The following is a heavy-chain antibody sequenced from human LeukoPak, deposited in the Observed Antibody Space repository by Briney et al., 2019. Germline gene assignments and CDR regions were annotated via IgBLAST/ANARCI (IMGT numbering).Heavy chain of an antibody. CDR1: GYTFTSYG. D-gene: IGHD4-17*01. CDR3: ARDRDYGDYNTQDLFVY. CDR2: ISAYNGNT. V-gene: IGHV1-18*01. Sequence: ASVKVSCKASGYTFTSYGISWVRQAPGQGLEWMGWISAYNGNTSYAQRLQGRVTMTTDTSTSTAYMERRSLRSDDTAVYYCARDRDYGDYNTQDLFVYWGQGTLVTVSS. J-gene: IGHJ4*02.